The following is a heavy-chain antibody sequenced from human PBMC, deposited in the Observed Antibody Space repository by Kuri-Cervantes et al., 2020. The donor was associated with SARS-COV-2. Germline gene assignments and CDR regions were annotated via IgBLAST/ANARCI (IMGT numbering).Heavy chain of an antibody. J-gene: IGHJ6*03. CDR1: GGTFNNQC. D-gene: IGHD2-2*01. CDR2: IIPMFGTV. Sequence: SVKVSCKASGGTFNNQCISWVRQAPGQGLEWMGGIIPMFGTVKYAQKFQGRLTVTADDSTSIAYMELSSLSSEDTAVYYCGRGRLRVVPNYYYYYMEVWGKGTTVTVSS. CDR3: GRGRLRVVPNYYYYYMEV. V-gene: IGHV1-69*13.